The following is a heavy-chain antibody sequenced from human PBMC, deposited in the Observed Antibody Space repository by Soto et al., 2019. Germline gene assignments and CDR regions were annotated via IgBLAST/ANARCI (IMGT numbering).Heavy chain of an antibody. J-gene: IGHJ4*02. Sequence: GSLRLSCAASGFTFTSYAMSWVRQAPGKGLEWVSVISGSDGSTDYGDSVKGRFTISRDNSKNTLYLQMDSLRAEDTAVYYCARVSVGRYEFSYWGQGTLVTVSS. CDR1: GFTFTSYA. V-gene: IGHV3-23*01. CDR2: ISGSDGST. D-gene: IGHD3-3*01. CDR3: ARVSVGRYEFSY.